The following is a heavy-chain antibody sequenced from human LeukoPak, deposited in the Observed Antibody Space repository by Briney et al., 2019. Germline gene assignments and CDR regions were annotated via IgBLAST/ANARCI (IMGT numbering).Heavy chain of an antibody. Sequence: SETLSLTCTVSGDSISSSSHYWGWIRQPPGKGLEWIGRVYYSGSTNYNPSLKSRVTISVDTSKNQFSLKLSSVTAADTAVYYCARYSSSSVPDGDYFDYWGQGTLVTVSS. CDR1: GDSISSSSHY. CDR2: VYYSGST. D-gene: IGHD6-6*01. J-gene: IGHJ4*02. CDR3: ARYSSSSVPDGDYFDY. V-gene: IGHV4-39*07.